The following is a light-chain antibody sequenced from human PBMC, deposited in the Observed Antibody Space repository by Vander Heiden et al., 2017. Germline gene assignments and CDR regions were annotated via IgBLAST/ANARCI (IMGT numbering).Light chain of an antibody. J-gene: IGLJ2*01. Sequence: QSVLTQPPSVSAAPRQKVTISCSGSTSNIGSHYLSWYQQLPGTAPKLLIYENNSRPSGIPDRFSGSKSGTSATLGITGLQTGDEADYYCATWDGSLSVVVFGGGTKVTVL. CDR2: ENN. V-gene: IGLV1-51*02. CDR3: ATWDGSLSVVV. CDR1: TSNIGSHY.